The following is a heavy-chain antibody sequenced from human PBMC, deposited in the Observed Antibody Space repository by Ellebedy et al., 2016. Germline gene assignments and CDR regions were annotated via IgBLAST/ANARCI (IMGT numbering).Heavy chain of an antibody. D-gene: IGHD5-18*01. CDR1: GFTFSSYA. CDR3: AKDFLAMVNVLGDY. Sequence: GESLKISCAASGFTFSSYAMSWVRQAPGKGLEWVSAISGSGGSTYYADSVKGRFTISRDNSKNTLYLQMNSLRAEDTAVYYCAKDFLAMVNVLGDYWGQGTLVTVSS. J-gene: IGHJ4*02. V-gene: IGHV3-23*01. CDR2: ISGSGGST.